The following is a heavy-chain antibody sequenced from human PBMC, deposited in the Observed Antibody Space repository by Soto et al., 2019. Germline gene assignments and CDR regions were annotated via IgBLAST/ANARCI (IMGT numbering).Heavy chain of an antibody. J-gene: IGHJ6*02. CDR2: IYPGDSDT. V-gene: IGHV5-51*01. CDR3: ARDLWGYCGTDCYPLDV. Sequence: PGESLKISCTGSGYRFTRYWIGWVRQMPGKGLEWMGIIYPGDSDTRYSPSFQGQVTISADKSISTAYLQWNSLKASDTAVYYCARDLWGYCGTDCYPLDVWGQGTTVTVSS. CDR1: GYRFTRYW. D-gene: IGHD2-21*02.